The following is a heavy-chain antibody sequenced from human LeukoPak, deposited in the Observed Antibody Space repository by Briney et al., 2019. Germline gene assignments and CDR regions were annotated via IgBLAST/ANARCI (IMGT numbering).Heavy chain of an antibody. Sequence: SETLSLTCAVYGGSFSGYYWSWIRRPPGKGLEWIGENNHSGSTNYNPSLKSRVTISVDTSKNQFSLKLSSVTAADTAVYYCARALYDYVWGSYPTYWGRGTLVTVSS. CDR2: NNHSGST. D-gene: IGHD3-16*02. CDR3: ARALYDYVWGSYPTY. J-gene: IGHJ4*02. V-gene: IGHV4-34*01. CDR1: GGSFSGYY.